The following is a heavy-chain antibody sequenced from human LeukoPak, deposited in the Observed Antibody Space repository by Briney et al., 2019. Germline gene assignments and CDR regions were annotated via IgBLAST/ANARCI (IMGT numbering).Heavy chain of an antibody. J-gene: IGHJ4*02. Sequence: SGGSLRLSCAASGFTVRSNYMSWVRQAPGKGLEWVSVIYSDGSTYYADSVKGRFTISRDNSKSTLYLQMNSLRAEDTAVYYCARGSYGPLDFWGQGTLVTVSS. V-gene: IGHV3-66*01. D-gene: IGHD5-18*01. CDR1: GFTVRSNY. CDR3: ARGSYGPLDF. CDR2: IYSDGST.